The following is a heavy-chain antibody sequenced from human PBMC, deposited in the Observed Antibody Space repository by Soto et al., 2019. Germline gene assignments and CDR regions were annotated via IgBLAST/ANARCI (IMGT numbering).Heavy chain of an antibody. CDR1: GYTFTGYY. D-gene: IGHD3-9*01. CDR3: ARGGYDLLTGYHYYYYGMAV. CDR2: INPNSGGT. Sequence: ASVKVSCKASGYTFTGYYMHWVRQAPGQGLEWMGWINPNSGGTNYAQKFQGRVTMTRDTSISTAYMELRRLRSDDTAVYYCARGGYDLLTGYHYYYYGMAVWGQGTTVTVSS. V-gene: IGHV1-2*02. J-gene: IGHJ6*02.